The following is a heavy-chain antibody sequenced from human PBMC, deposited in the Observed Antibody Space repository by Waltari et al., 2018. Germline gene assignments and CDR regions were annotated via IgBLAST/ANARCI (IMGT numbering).Heavy chain of an antibody. CDR3: ATAVVAATPFWAFDI. J-gene: IGHJ3*02. CDR1: VYTLTELS. D-gene: IGHD2-15*01. CDR2: FDPEDGET. Sequence: QVPLVASGAAVKQHGASVKVPCKVSVYTLTELSMHWVRQAPGKGLEWMGGFDPEDGETIYAQKFQGRVTMTEDTSTDTAYMELSSLRSEDTAVYYCATAVVAATPFWAFDIWGQGTMVTVSS. V-gene: IGHV1-24*01.